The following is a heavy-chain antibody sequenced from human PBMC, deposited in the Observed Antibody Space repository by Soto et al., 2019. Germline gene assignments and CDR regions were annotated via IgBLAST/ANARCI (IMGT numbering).Heavy chain of an antibody. CDR2: ISAYNGNT. CDR3: AWYSSRWYYFDY. Sequence: GASVKVSFKASGYTLTSYGISWVLQAPGQGLEWMGWISAYNGNTNYAQKLQGRVTMTTDTSTSTAYMELRSLRSDDTAVYYCAWYSSRWYYFDYWGQGTLVTVSS. J-gene: IGHJ4*02. D-gene: IGHD6-19*01. CDR1: GYTLTSYG. V-gene: IGHV1-18*01.